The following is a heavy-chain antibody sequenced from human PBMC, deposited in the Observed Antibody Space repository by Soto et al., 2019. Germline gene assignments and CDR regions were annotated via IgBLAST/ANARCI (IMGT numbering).Heavy chain of an antibody. CDR2: IYYSGST. Sequence: SETLSLTCTVSGGSISSYYWSWIRQPPGKGLEWIGYIYYSGSTNYNPSLKSRVTISVDTSKNQFSLKLSSVTAADTAVYYCARDVGYGDYFDYWRQGTLDTVSS. CDR1: GGSISSYY. D-gene: IGHD4-17*01. V-gene: IGHV4-59*01. J-gene: IGHJ4*02. CDR3: ARDVGYGDYFDY.